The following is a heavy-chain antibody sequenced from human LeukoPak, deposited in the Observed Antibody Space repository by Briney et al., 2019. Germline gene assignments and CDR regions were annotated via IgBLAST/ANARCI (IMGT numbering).Heavy chain of an antibody. V-gene: IGHV3-30*18. Sequence: PGGSLRLSCAASGFTFSSYGMHWVRQAPGKGLEWVAVISYDGSNKYYADSVKGRFTISRDNSKNTLYLQMNSLRAEDTAVYYCAKDLGGSGRDYYYYGMDVWGQGTTVTVSS. D-gene: IGHD3-10*01. J-gene: IGHJ6*02. CDR2: ISYDGSNK. CDR3: AKDLGGSGRDYYYYGMDV. CDR1: GFTFSSYG.